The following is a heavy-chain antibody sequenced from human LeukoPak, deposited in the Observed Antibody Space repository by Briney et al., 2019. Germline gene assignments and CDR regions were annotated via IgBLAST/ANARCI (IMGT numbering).Heavy chain of an antibody. CDR1: GFTFSSYG. D-gene: IGHD3-22*01. Sequence: PGRSLRLSCAASGFTFSSYGMHWGRQAPDKGLEWVAIISYDGSNKFFADSVKGRFTVSRDNIKNTLYLQMNSLRAEVTAVYYCARDSRYYYDSSGYYVDAFDIWGQGTMVTVSS. J-gene: IGHJ3*02. CDR3: ARDSRYYYDSSGYYVDAFDI. V-gene: IGHV3-30*03. CDR2: ISYDGSNK.